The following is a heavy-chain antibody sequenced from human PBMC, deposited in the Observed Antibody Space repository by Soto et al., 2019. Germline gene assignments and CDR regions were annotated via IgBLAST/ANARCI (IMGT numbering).Heavy chain of an antibody. CDR1: GGSVSSGSYF. D-gene: IGHD6-13*01. CDR3: ARQPLRYSSSWYDGEFEY. J-gene: IGHJ4*02. V-gene: IGHV4-39*01. CDR2: IYHSGST. Sequence: PSETLSLTCTVSGGSVSSGSYFWGWIRQPPGKGLEWIGSIYHSGSTYYNPSLKSRLTISVDTSKNQFSLKVNSVTAADTGVYYCARQPLRYSSSWYDGEFEYWGQGILVTVSS.